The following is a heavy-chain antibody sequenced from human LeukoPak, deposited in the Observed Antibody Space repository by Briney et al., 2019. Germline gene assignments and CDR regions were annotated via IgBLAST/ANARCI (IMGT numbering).Heavy chain of an antibody. D-gene: IGHD3-10*01. J-gene: IGHJ6*02. CDR1: GFTVSNNY. Sequence: PGGSLRLSCAAPGFTVSNNYMSWVRQAPGKGLESVSLLLSGGGTYYADSVKGRFTISRDNSKNTLYLQMNTLRAADTAVYDCARDTTYYGSGDGLDVWGQGTTVTVSS. CDR2: LLSGGGT. V-gene: IGHV3-53*01. CDR3: ARDTTYYGSGDGLDV.